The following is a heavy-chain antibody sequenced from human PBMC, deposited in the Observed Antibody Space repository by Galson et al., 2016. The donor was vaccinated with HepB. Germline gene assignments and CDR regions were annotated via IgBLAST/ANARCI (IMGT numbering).Heavy chain of an antibody. J-gene: IGHJ4*02. CDR3: VHRRSRTYYFDY. CDR2: IYWDDDK. Sequence: PALVKPTQTLTLTCTVSGFSLSSNEVGVGWIRQPPGKALEWLALIYWDDDKRYSPSLKNRLTITKDTSKNQVVLTMTNMDPVDTATYYCVHRRSRTYYFDYCGQGTLVTVSA. V-gene: IGHV2-5*02. CDR1: GFSLSSNEVG.